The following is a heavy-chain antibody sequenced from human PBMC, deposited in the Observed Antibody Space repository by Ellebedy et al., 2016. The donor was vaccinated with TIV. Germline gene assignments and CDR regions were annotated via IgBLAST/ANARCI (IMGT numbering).Heavy chain of an antibody. CDR3: ARDRRFREVIAARRGDYYYYGMDV. V-gene: IGHV4-59*01. D-gene: IGHD6-6*01. CDR2: IDYSGDT. J-gene: IGHJ6*02. Sequence: MPSETLSLTCTVSGGSISSYYWSWIRQPPGKGLEWIGYIDYSGDTNYNPSLKSRVSISVDTSKNQFALKLNSVTTVDTAVYYCARDRRFREVIAARRGDYYYYGMDVWGQGTTVTVSS. CDR1: GGSISSYY.